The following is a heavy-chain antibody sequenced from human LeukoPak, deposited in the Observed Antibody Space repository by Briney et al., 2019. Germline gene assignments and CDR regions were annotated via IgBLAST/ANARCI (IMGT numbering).Heavy chain of an antibody. CDR3: ASYCTNGVCRYYYYGMDV. J-gene: IGHJ6*02. D-gene: IGHD2-8*01. V-gene: IGHV1-8*01. CDR2: MNPNSGNT. CDR1: GYTFTSYD. Sequence: GASVKVSCKASGYTFTSYDINWVRQATGQGLEWMGWMNPNSGNTGYAQKFQGRVTMTRNTSISTAYMELSSLRSEDTAVYYCASYCTNGVCRYYYYGMDVWGQGTTVTVSS.